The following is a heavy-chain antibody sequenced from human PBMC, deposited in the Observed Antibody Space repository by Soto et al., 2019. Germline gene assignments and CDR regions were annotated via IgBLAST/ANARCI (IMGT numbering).Heavy chain of an antibody. CDR2: FFFSGST. V-gene: IGHV4-30-4*01. CDR1: GASISSGGYY. CDR3: ARDRYCSSTSCPTQSYYYYGMDV. D-gene: IGHD2-2*01. Sequence: ILSPARTVSGASISSGGYYWSWIRQPPGKGLEWIGFFFFSGSTYYIPSLKSRVTISVDTSKNQFSLKLSSVTAADTAVYYCARDRYCSSTSCPTQSYYYYGMDVWGQGTTVTVSS. J-gene: IGHJ6*02.